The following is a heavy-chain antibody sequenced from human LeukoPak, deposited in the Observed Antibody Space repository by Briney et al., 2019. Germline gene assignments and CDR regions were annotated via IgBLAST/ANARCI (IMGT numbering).Heavy chain of an antibody. Sequence: SETLSLTCTVSNGHINNYHWIWVRHPPGKGLEWIGYIYYRGSTKYNPSLKSRVTISIDTSNDQVSLRLNSLTAADTAVYYCARRESGVQYFQHYFYLDAWGKGTTVTVSS. CDR1: NGHINNYH. D-gene: IGHD3-10*01. CDR3: ARRESGVQYFQHYFYLDA. V-gene: IGHV4-59*01. J-gene: IGHJ6*03. CDR2: IYYRGST.